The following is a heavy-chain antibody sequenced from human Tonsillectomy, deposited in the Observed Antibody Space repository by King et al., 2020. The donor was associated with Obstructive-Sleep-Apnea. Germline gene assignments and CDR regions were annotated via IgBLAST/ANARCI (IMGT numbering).Heavy chain of an antibody. CDR2: IRSKAYGGTT. CDR3: SRLYYDFWSGYSFDY. J-gene: IGHJ4*02. CDR1: GFTFGDYA. V-gene: IGHV3-49*03. D-gene: IGHD3-3*01. Sequence: VQLVESGGGLVQPGRSLRLSCTASGFTFGDYAMSWFRLAPGKGLEWVGFIRSKAYGGTTEYAASVKGRFTISRDDSKSIAYLQMNSLKTEDTAVYYCSRLYYDFWSGYSFDYWGQGTLVTVSS.